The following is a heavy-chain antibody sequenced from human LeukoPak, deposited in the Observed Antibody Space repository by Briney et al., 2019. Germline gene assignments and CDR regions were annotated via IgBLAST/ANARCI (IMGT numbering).Heavy chain of an antibody. J-gene: IGHJ4*02. D-gene: IGHD3-10*01. V-gene: IGHV1-18*01. CDR2: IIAYNGTT. CDR3: AREMVRGVIMGGSDY. CDR1: GYTFTSYG. Sequence: ASVKVSCKASGYTFTSYGISWVRQAPGQGLEWMGWIIAYNGTTNYAQKLQGRVTMTTDTSTSTAYMELRSLRSDDTAVYYCAREMVRGVIMGGSDYWGQGTLVTVSS.